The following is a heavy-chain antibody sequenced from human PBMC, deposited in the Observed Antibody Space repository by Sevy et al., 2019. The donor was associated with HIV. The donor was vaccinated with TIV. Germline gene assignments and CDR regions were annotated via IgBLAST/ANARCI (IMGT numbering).Heavy chain of an antibody. Sequence: GGSLRLSCAASGFTFSSYVMHWARQAPGKGLESVSAISSTGGNTYYIDSVKGRFTISRDNSKNTLYLQMDSRRVEDMVVYYCVRRGTAGSYDYWGQGALVTVSS. CDR1: GFTFSSYV. D-gene: IGHD1-26*01. J-gene: IGHJ4*02. V-gene: IGHV3-64*02. CDR3: VRRGTAGSYDY. CDR2: ISSTGGNT.